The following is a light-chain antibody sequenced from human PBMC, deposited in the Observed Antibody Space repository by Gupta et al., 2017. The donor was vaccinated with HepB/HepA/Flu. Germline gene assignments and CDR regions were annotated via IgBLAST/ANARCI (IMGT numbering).Light chain of an antibody. J-gene: IGKJ2*01. CDR3: QQANSFTPRYT. CDR2: AAS. CDR1: QCFTTW. Sequence: TQSPSSVSASVGDRVTITCRASQCFTTWLAWYQQKPGKATKLLIYAASSLQSGVPSRFSGSGSGTHFTLTIRSLQPEDFATYYCQQANSFTPRYTFGQGTKLEIK. V-gene: IGKV1-12*01.